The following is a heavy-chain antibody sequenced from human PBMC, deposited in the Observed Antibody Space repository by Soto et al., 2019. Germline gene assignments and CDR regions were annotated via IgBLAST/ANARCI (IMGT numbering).Heavy chain of an antibody. Sequence: QVQLVQSGAEVKKPGSSVKVSCKASGGTFSSYTISWVRQAPGQGLEWMGRILPILGIANDAQKFQGRVTVTADQSTSTAYMELSSLTSEDTAVYYCATGSGRGFFDYWGQGTLVTASS. V-gene: IGHV1-69*02. CDR1: GGTFSSYT. CDR2: ILPILGIA. D-gene: IGHD3-10*01. J-gene: IGHJ4*02. CDR3: ATGSGRGFFDY.